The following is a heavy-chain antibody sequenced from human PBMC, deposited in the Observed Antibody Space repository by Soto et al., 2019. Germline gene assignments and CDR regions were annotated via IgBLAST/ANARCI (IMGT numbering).Heavy chain of an antibody. V-gene: IGHV4-34*01. CDR1: GVSFSGYY. CDR3: ARGTTRSYDFWSGYYRLDY. D-gene: IGHD3-3*01. Sequence: PSETLSLTCAVYGVSFSGYYWSWIRQPPGRGLEWIGEIDHTGNTNYNPSLKSRITISVDTSNNLLSLNLRSVTAADTAVYYCARGTTRSYDFWSGYYRLDYWGQGTLVTVSS. J-gene: IGHJ4*02. CDR2: IDHTGNT.